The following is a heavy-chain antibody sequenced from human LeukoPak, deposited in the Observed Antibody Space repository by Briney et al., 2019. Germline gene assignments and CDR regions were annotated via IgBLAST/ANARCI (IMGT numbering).Heavy chain of an antibody. CDR3: XXXXXXXDCRGYYYSYYMDV. J-gene: IGHJ6*03. Sequence: SETLTLTCTVSGGSISSGSYYWNWIRQPAGKGLEWIGRIYTSGSTNYNPSLKSPITISEDTYKDQFSLKLSSVTAAATAGYSXXXXXXXXDCRGYYYSYYMDVWGKGTTVTISS. CDR2: IYTSGST. CDR1: GGSISSGSYY. D-gene: IGHD2-21*02. V-gene: IGHV4-61*02.